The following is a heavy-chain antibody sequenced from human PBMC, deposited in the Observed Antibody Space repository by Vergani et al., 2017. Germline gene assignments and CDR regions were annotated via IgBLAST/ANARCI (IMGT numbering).Heavy chain of an antibody. CDR3: AKGDHQRNLYCSGGSCYFDY. D-gene: IGHD2-15*01. Sequence: EVQLVESGGGFLQPGGSLRLSCAASGFTFSSYSMNWVRHSPFNGLEWVSYISSICSTIYYADSVKVRFTISRDNSKNTLYLQMNSLRAEDTAVYYCAKGDHQRNLYCSGGSCYFDYWGQGKMVTVS. CDR2: ISSICSTI. CDR1: GFTFSSYS. V-gene: IGHV3-48*01. J-gene: IGHJ4*02.